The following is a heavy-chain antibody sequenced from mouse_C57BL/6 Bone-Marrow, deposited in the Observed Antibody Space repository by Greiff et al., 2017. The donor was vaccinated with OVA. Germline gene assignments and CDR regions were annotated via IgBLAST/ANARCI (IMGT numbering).Heavy chain of an antibody. CDR3: ARHEDYYGPWYFDV. V-gene: IGHV1-62-2*01. Sequence: VKLMESGAELVKPGASVKLSCKASGYTFTEYTIHWVKQRSGQGLEWIGWFYPGSGSIKYNEKFKDKATLTADKSSSTVYMELSRLTSAYSAVYCCARHEDYYGPWYFDVWGTGTTVTVSS. CDR1: GYTFTEYT. D-gene: IGHD1-2*01. CDR2: FYPGSGSI. J-gene: IGHJ1*03.